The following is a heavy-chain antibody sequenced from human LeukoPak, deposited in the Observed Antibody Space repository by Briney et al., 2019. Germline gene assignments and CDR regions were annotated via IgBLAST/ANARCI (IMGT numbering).Heavy chain of an antibody. V-gene: IGHV3-15*01. J-gene: IGHJ3*02. CDR3: AGAFDI. Sequence: PGGSLRLSCAASGSTFSSAWMTWVRQAPGKVLEWVGRIKSKTDGGTTDYAAPVKGRFTISRDDSKNTLYLQMNSLKTEDTAMYYCAGAFDIWGQGTMVTVSS. CDR2: IKSKTDGGTT. CDR1: GSTFSSAW.